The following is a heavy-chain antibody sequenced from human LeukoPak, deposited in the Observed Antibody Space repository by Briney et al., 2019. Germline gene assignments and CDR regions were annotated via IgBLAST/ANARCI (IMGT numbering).Heavy chain of an antibody. CDR3: AREYYYDSSGYYFFDY. CDR1: GGSISSYY. V-gene: IGHV4-59*01. D-gene: IGHD3-22*01. Sequence: SETLSLTCTVSGGSISSYYWSWIRQPPGKGLEWIGYIYYSGSTNYNPSLKGRVTISVDTSKNQFSLKLSSVTAADTAVYYCAREYYYDSSGYYFFDYWGQGTLVTVSS. J-gene: IGHJ4*02. CDR2: IYYSGST.